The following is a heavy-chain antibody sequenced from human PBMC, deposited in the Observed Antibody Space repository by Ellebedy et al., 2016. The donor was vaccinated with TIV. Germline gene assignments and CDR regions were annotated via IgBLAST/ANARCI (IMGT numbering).Heavy chain of an antibody. CDR3: AKGYTAPVLMPFDH. V-gene: IGHV3-9*01. J-gene: IGHJ4*02. CDR2: ISWNTGVI. CDR1: GFKFEDHA. Sequence: SLKISCGASGFKFEDHAMHWVRQGPGKGLEWVAGISWNTGVIVYAESVKGRFTISRDDAKKSVYLQMDNLRAEDTAFYYCAKGYTAPVLMPFDHWGQGTLVTVSS. D-gene: IGHD5-18*01.